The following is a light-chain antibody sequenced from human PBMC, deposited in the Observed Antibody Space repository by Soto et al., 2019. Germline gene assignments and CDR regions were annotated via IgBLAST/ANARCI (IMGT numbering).Light chain of an antibody. CDR1: SSDVGGYNY. CDR3: SSYTRSSTPV. Sequence: QSALTQPASVSGSPGQSITISGTGTSSDVGGYNYVSWYQQHPGKAPKLMIFEANNRPSGVSNRFSGSKSGNTASLTISGLHAEDESDYYCSSYTRSSTPVFGGGTKLTVL. CDR2: EAN. V-gene: IGLV2-14*01. J-gene: IGLJ2*01.